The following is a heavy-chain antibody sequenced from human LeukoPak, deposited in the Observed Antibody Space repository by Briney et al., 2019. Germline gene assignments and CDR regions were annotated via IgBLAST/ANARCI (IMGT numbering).Heavy chain of an antibody. J-gene: IGHJ3*02. CDR2: IHYSGST. V-gene: IGHV4-59*08. CDR1: GGSISSYY. Sequence: PSETLSLTCTVSGGSISSYYWSWIRQPPGKGLEWIGYIHYSGSTNYNPSLKSRVTTSVDTSKNQFSLKLSSVTAADTAVYYCARSLGGEDAFDIWGQGTMVTVSS. CDR3: ARSLGGEDAFDI. D-gene: IGHD2-21*01.